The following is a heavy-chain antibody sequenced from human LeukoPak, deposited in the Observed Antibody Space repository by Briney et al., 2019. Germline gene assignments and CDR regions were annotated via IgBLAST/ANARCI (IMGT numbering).Heavy chain of an antibody. CDR3: ARDPRWDYVWGSYLYGMDV. Sequence: PGGSLRLSCAASGFTFSSDSMNWVRQAPGKGLEWVSSISSSSSYIYYADSVKGRFTISRDNAKNSLYLQMNSLRAEDTAVYYCARDPRWDYVWGSYLYGMDVWGQGTTVTVSS. CDR2: ISSSSSYI. J-gene: IGHJ6*02. CDR1: GFTFSSDS. D-gene: IGHD3-16*02. V-gene: IGHV3-21*01.